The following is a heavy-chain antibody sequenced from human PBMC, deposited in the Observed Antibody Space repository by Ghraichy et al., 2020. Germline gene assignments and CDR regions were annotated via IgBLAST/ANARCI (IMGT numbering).Heavy chain of an antibody. CDR2: ISSSTKYI. D-gene: IGHD6-19*01. J-gene: IGHJ6*02. CDR1: GLIFSSNT. V-gene: IGHV3-21*01. Sequence: GGSLRLSCVASGLIFSSNTMNWVRQAPGKGLEWVSSISSSTKYIYYADSVKGRFTISRDNAKNSLYLQMNSLRAEDTAVYYCSRGGGAGTPVLYHMDVWGLGTTVTVSS. CDR3: SRGGGAGTPVLYHMDV.